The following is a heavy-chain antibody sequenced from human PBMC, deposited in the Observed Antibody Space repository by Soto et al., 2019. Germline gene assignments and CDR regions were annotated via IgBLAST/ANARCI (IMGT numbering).Heavy chain of an antibody. CDR3: ARSEWVTTGYFQH. D-gene: IGHD4-17*01. CDR1: GGSISSYY. J-gene: IGHJ1*01. Sequence: SETLSLTCTVSGGSISSYYWSWIRQPPGKGLEWIGYIYYSGSTNYNPSLKSRVTISVDTSKNQFSLKLSSVTGADTAVYYCARSEWVTTGYFQHWGQGTLVTVSS. V-gene: IGHV4-59*01. CDR2: IYYSGST.